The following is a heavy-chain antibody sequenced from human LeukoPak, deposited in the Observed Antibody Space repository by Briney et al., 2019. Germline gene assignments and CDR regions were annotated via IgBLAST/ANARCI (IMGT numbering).Heavy chain of an antibody. CDR2: IHPRSGET. Sequence: ASVKVSCKASGYSFTAFYIHWVRQAPGQGLVCMGWIHPRSGETNYAYKFRGRVTMTRDTSISTAYMVLGSLGSDDTAVYYCARDGEYGTGSYYRGCFDYWGQGILVTVSS. CDR3: ARDGEYGTGSYYRGCFDY. V-gene: IGHV1-2*02. J-gene: IGHJ4*02. CDR1: GYSFTAFY. D-gene: IGHD3-10*01.